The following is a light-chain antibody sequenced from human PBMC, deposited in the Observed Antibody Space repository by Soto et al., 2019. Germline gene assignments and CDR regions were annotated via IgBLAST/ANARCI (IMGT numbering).Light chain of an antibody. CDR1: QGISSY. V-gene: IGKV1-9*01. J-gene: IGKJ5*01. CDR3: QQYYSFPIT. CDR2: AAS. Sequence: DIQMTQSPSSVSASVGDRVTITCRASQGISSYLAWYQQKPGKAPELLIYAASTLQSGVPSRFSGSGSGTDFTLTISCLQSEDFATYYCQQYYSFPITFGQGTRLEN.